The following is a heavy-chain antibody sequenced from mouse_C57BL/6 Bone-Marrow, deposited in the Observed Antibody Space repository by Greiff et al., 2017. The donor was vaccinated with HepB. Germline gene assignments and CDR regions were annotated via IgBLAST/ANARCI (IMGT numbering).Heavy chain of an antibody. V-gene: IGHV7-1*01. CDR2: SRNKANDYTT. J-gene: IGHJ1*03. CDR3: ASDAWGSSYGYFDV. D-gene: IGHD1-1*01. Sequence: EVMLVESGGGLVQSGRSLRLSCATSGFTFSDFYMEWVRQAPGKGLEWIAASRNKANDYTTEYSASVKGRFIVSRDTSQSILYLQMNALRAEDTAIYCCASDAWGSSYGYFDVWGTGTTVTVAS. CDR1: GFTFSDFY.